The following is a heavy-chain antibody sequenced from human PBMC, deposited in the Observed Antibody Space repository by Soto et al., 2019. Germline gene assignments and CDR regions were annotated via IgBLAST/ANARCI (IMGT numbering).Heavy chain of an antibody. CDR3: TRLVGATPCNY. CDR1: GFTFRSYA. D-gene: IGHD1-26*01. Sequence: PVGSLRLSCAASGFTFRSYAMDWVRQAPGKGLEWVALILHDGSNTYYDDSVKGRFTISRDNSKNTLFLQINSLRLDDTAVYYCTRLVGATPCNYWGQGTLVTVSS. V-gene: IGHV3-30*04. J-gene: IGHJ4*02. CDR2: ILHDGSNT.